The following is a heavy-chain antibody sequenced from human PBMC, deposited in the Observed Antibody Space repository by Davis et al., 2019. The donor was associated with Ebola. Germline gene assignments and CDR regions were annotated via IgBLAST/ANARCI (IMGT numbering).Heavy chain of an antibody. CDR3: ATLDYGDAPY. V-gene: IGHV3-48*04. J-gene: IGHJ4*02. CDR2: ISSSGSTI. Sequence: GESLKISCAASGFTFSSYWMSWVRQAPGKGLEWVSYISSSGSTIYYADSVKGRFTISRDNAKNSLYLQMNSLRAEDTALYYCATLDYGDAPYWGQGTLVTVSS. CDR1: GFTFSSYW. D-gene: IGHD4-17*01.